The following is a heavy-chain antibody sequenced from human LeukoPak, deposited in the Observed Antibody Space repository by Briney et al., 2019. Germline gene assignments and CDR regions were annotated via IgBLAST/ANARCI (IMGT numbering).Heavy chain of an antibody. CDR3: AKGDDILTGYLSYFDY. Sequence: PGGSLRLSCAASGFTFRTYAMNWVRQAPGKGLEWGSGISGSGDNTSYADSVKGRFTISRASSKNTFSLQMNSPRTQDTGVYYCAKGDDILTGYLSYFDYWGQRTLVTVSS. D-gene: IGHD3-9*01. J-gene: IGHJ4*02. CDR1: GFTFRTYA. V-gene: IGHV3-23*01. CDR2: ISGSGDNT.